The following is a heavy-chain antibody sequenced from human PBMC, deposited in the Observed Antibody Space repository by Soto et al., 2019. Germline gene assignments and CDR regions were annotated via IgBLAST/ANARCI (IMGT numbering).Heavy chain of an antibody. V-gene: IGHV4-39*01. J-gene: IGHJ5*02. D-gene: IGHD6-13*01. CDR2: LYYSGIT. CDR3: ARRGPYSSSWYGWFDP. Sequence: SETLSLTCTVSGGSISSSSYYWGWIRKPPGKGLEWIGSLYYSGITYYNPSLKSRINITVDTSKTTFSLKRSSVTAADTAVYYCARRGPYSSSWYGWFDPWGQGTLVTVSS. CDR1: GGSISSSSYY.